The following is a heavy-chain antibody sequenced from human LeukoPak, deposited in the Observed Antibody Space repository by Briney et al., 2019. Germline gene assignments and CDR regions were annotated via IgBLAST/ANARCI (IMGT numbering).Heavy chain of an antibody. D-gene: IGHD3-10*01. CDR2: IIPIFGTA. CDR1: GGTFSSYA. J-gene: IGHJ5*02. V-gene: IGHV1-69*13. CDR3: ARADYYYGSGSYVPNWFDP. Sequence: ASVKVSCKASGGTFSSYAISWVRQAPGQGLEWMGGIIPIFGTANYAQKFQGRVTITADESTSTAYMELSSLRSEDTAVYYCARADYYYGSGSYVPNWFDPWGQGTLVTVSS.